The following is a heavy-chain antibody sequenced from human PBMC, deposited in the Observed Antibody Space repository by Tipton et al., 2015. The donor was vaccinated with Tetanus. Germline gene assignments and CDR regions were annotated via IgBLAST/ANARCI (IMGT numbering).Heavy chain of an antibody. V-gene: IGHV1-2*02. CDR1: GYNLMDYF. CDR2: INPNGGGT. Sequence: QVQLVQSGAEVRKPGASVKVSCKASGYNLMDYFIHWIRQSPGQGLEWVGWINPNGGGTRYAQKFQGRVTMTRDTSMSTAFMEVTRLGSEDTAIYYCARTLRGTTRVGFQYLSYYRMDVWGQGTTVTVSS. CDR3: ARTLRGTTRVGFQYLSYYRMDV. D-gene: IGHD4-17*01. J-gene: IGHJ6*02.